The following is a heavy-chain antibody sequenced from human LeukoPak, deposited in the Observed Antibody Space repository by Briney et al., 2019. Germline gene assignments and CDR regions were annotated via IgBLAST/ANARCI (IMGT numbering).Heavy chain of an antibody. Sequence: SETLSLTCTVSGGSISSYYWGWIRQPPGKGLEWIGYIYYSGSTNYNPSLKSRVTISVDTSKNQFSLKLSSVTAADTAVYYCARWRPIAAAGMSGMDVWGQGTTVTVSS. V-gene: IGHV4-59*08. CDR1: GGSISSYY. J-gene: IGHJ6*02. D-gene: IGHD6-13*01. CDR2: IYYSGST. CDR3: ARWRPIAAAGMSGMDV.